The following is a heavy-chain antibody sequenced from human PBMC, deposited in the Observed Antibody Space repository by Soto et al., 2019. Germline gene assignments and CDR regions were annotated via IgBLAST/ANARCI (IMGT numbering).Heavy chain of an antibody. CDR1: GFTFSSYG. CDR2: IWYDGSNR. CDR3: ASEYCSGGRCYYYGMDV. Sequence: QVQLVESGGGVVQPGRSRRLSCAASGFTFSSYGMHWVRQAPGKGLEWVAVIWYDGSNRYYADSVKGRFTISRDNSKNTLYLQMNSLRAEDTAVYYCASEYCSGGRCYYYGMDVWGQGTTVTVSS. J-gene: IGHJ6*02. D-gene: IGHD2-15*01. V-gene: IGHV3-33*01.